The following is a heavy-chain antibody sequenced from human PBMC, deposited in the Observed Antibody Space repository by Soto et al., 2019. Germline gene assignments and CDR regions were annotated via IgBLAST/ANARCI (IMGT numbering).Heavy chain of an antibody. CDR2: IYPADSDT. CDR1: GYSFTSYW. CDR3: VRPGADAAGGTYADY. V-gene: IGHV5-51*01. Sequence: PGESLKISCKGSGYSFTSYWIGWVRQMPGKGLEWMGIIYPADSDTRYSPSFQGQFTISADKSISTAYLQWSSLKASDTAMYYCVRPGADAAGGTYADYWGQGTLGAVSS. J-gene: IGHJ4*02. D-gene: IGHD6-13*01.